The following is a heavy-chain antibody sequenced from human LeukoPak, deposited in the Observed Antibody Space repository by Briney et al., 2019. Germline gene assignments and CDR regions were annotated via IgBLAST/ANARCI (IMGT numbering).Heavy chain of an antibody. CDR3: AKSPTVDAAFDI. J-gene: IGHJ3*02. CDR1: EFTFSTYA. CDR2: IGYTGDST. V-gene: IGHV3-23*01. D-gene: IGHD4-23*01. Sequence: PGGSLRLSCAASEFTFSTYAMHWVRQAPGKGLEWVSGIGYTGDSTFYADSVKGRFTVSRDSSKNTLFLHMNSLRAEDTALYYCAKSPTVDAAFDIWGQGTMVTVSS.